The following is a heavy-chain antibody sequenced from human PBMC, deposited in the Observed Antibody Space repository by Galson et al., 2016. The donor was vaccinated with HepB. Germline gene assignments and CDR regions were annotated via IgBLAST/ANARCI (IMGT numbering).Heavy chain of an antibody. CDR1: GYTFTSYA. J-gene: IGHJ4*02. D-gene: IGHD5-18*01. CDR3: AKEQMDTAMIQYYFAS. CDR2: ISGSGDNK. Sequence: SCKASGYTFTSYAMSWVRQAPGKGLQWVASISGSGDNKYHADTVKGRFTIYRDHSKETLFLQMSSLTADDTALYYCAKEQMDTAMIQYYFASWGQGTQVTVSS. V-gene: IGHV3-23*01.